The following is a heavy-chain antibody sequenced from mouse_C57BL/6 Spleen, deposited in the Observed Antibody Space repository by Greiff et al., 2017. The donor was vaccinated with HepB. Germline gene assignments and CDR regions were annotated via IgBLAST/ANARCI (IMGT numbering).Heavy chain of an antibody. CDR1: GFNIKNTY. V-gene: IGHV14-3*01. CDR3: ARSGSSPLYAMDY. Sequence: VQLKESVAELVRPGASVKLSCTASGFNIKNTYMHWVKQRPEQGLAWIGRIDPANGNTKYAPKFQGKATITADTSSNTAYLQLSSLTSEDTAIYYCARSGSSPLYAMDYWGQGTSVTVSS. D-gene: IGHD1-1*01. J-gene: IGHJ4*01. CDR2: IDPANGNT.